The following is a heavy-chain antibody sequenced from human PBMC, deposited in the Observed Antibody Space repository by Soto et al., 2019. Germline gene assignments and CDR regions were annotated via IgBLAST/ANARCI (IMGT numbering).Heavy chain of an antibody. D-gene: IGHD3-10*01. CDR1: GVPFGNDW. CDR3: ERDSGDGSGRPEEHYLEH. CDR2: RKRDASEK. Sequence: PGGSLRLSCAASGVPFGNDWMIWVRQAPGKGLDWLATRKRDASEKKYLASVKGRFTKSKANPKNSVYMQMDSRRDEATPGYYCERDSGDGSGRPEEHYLEHRGRG. V-gene: IGHV3-7*01. J-gene: IGHJ2*01.